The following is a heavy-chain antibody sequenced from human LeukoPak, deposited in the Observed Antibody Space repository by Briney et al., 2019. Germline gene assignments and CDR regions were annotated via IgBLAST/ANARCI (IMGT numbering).Heavy chain of an antibody. CDR1: GFDLSTYE. CDR2: ITISGHTK. CDR3: ARGDPHADL. J-gene: IGHJ5*02. V-gene: IGHV3-48*03. Sequence: PGGSLRLSCAASGFDLSTYEMNWVRQAPGKGLEWIADITISGHTKNYADSVKGRFTISRDNARTSLYLQMNSLRVEDTSVYYCARGDPHADLWGQGTLVTVSS.